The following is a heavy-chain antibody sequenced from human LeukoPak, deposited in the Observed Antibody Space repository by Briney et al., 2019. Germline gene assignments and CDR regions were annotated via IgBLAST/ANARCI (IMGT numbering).Heavy chain of an antibody. CDR3: ARAARGSGSYYKGFDY. Sequence: SETLSLTCSVSGGSVSSGSYYWSWIRQPPGKGLEWIGHIFYSGSTNYNPSLKSRVTISVDTSKNQFSLKLSSVTAADTAVYYCARAARGSGSYYKGFDYWGQGTLVTVSS. D-gene: IGHD3-10*01. CDR1: GGSVSSGSYY. CDR2: IFYSGST. V-gene: IGHV4-61*01. J-gene: IGHJ4*02.